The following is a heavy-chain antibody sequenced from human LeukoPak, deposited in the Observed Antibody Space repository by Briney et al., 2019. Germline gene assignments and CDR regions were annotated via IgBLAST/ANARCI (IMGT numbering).Heavy chain of an antibody. Sequence: GESLKISCKGSGYSFTSYWIGWARQMPGKGLEWMGIIYPGDSDTRYSPSFQGQVTISADKSISTAYLQWSSLKASDTAMYYCARLPIGYSPLDAFDIWGQGTMVTVSS. V-gene: IGHV5-51*01. D-gene: IGHD2-21*01. CDR1: GYSFTSYW. J-gene: IGHJ3*02. CDR3: ARLPIGYSPLDAFDI. CDR2: IYPGDSDT.